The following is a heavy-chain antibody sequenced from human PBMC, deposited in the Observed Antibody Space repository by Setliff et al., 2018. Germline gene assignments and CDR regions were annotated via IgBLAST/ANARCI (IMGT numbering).Heavy chain of an antibody. CDR1: GFTFSSYW. J-gene: IGHJ4*02. Sequence: GGSLRLSCAASGFTFSSYWMSWVRQAPGKGLEWVANIKRDGREIYYVDSVKGRFTISGDNAKNSLYLQMNSLRAEDTAVYYCASGHRYGYLFEYWGQGTLVTVSS. D-gene: IGHD5-18*01. CDR2: IKRDGREI. CDR3: ASGHRYGYLFEY. V-gene: IGHV3-7*03.